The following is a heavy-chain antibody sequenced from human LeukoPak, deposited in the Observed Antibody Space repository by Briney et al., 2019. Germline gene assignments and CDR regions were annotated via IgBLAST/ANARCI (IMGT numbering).Heavy chain of an antibody. D-gene: IGHD3-22*01. CDR1: GFTVSSNY. Sequence: GSLRLSCAASGFTVSSNYMSWVRQPPGKGLEWDSVIYSGGSTYYADSVKGRFPISRHNSKNTLYLQMNSLKAEDSAVYYGARGSSPWLVLAWGQGTLVTVSS. CDR3: ARGSSPWLVLA. J-gene: IGHJ4*02. V-gene: IGHV3-53*04. CDR2: IYSGGST.